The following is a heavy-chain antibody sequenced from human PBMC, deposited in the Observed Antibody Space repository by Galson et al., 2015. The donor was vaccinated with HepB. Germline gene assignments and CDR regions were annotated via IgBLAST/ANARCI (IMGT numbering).Heavy chain of an antibody. CDR2: IRSKASSHAK. Sequence: SLRLSCAASGFTFSGSAIHWVRQASGEGLEWVGRIRSKASSHAKAYTASLKGRFTISRDDSKNTAYLHMNSLKTEDTAVYYCARLGDLSGYSSLWGQGTLVTVSS. J-gene: IGHJ4*02. CDR1: GFTFSGSA. V-gene: IGHV3-73*01. D-gene: IGHD6-19*01. CDR3: ARLGDLSGYSSL.